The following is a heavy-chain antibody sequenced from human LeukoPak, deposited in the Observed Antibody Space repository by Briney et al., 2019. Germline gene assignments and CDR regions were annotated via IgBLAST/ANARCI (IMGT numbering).Heavy chain of an antibody. Sequence: ASVKVSCKASGYTFTSHGISWVRQAPGQGLEWMGWISAYNGNTNYAQKLQGRVTMTTDTSTSTAYMELRSLRSDDTAVYYCARVGGVAGLYYYYYMDVWGKGTTVTISS. CDR3: ARVGGVAGLYYYYYMDV. J-gene: IGHJ6*03. D-gene: IGHD6-19*01. CDR1: GYTFTSHG. CDR2: ISAYNGNT. V-gene: IGHV1-18*01.